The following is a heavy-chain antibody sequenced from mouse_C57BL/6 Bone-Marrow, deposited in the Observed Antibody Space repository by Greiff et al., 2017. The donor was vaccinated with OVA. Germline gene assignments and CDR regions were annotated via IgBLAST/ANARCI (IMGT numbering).Heavy chain of an antibody. J-gene: IGHJ1*03. CDR1: GYTFTDHI. Sequence: QVQLKQSGAELASPGASVTLSCKASGYTFTDHIMNWVKKRPGQGLEWIGRIYPGSGETNYNEKFMGKATFSVDTSSNTVYMRLNSLTSEDTAVYYCGRQELNYWYFDVWGTGTTVTVSS. CDR3: GRQELNYWYFDV. V-gene: IGHV1-11*01. CDR2: IYPGSGET.